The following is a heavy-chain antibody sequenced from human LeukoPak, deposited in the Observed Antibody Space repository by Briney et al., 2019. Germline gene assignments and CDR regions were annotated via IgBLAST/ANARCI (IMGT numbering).Heavy chain of an antibody. Sequence: ASVKVSCTASGYTFTSYGISWVRQAPGQGHEWMGWISGYNGYTHYAHNLQGRVTMTTDTSTSTAYMELRSLRSDDTAVYYCARDEARYSSGYYPNWFDPWGQGTLVTVSS. CDR3: ARDEARYSSGYYPNWFDP. J-gene: IGHJ5*02. D-gene: IGHD3-22*01. V-gene: IGHV1-18*01. CDR1: GYTFTSYG. CDR2: ISGYNGYT.